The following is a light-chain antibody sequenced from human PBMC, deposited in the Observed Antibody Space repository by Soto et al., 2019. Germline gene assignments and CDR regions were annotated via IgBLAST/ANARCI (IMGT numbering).Light chain of an antibody. CDR1: SNIGAGYD. CDR3: QVWDSTTDHPV. CDR2: DNH. V-gene: IGLV3-21*02. J-gene: IGLJ2*01. Sequence: VLTQPPSVSGAPGQRVTISCTGSSSNIGAGYDVHWYQQKPGQAPVLVVYDNHDRPSGIPERVSGSNSGNTATLTFSGVAAGDEADYYCQVWDSTTDHPVFGAGTQLTVL.